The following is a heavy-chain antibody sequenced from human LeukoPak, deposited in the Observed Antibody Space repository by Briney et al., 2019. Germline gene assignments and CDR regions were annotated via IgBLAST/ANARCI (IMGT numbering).Heavy chain of an antibody. D-gene: IGHD5-12*01. CDR1: GYTFTSYA. CDR2: INAGNGNT. J-gene: IGHJ4*02. CDR3: ARAAPGNKLALRVATNDY. Sequence: GASVKVSCKASGYTFTSYAMHWVRQAPGQRLEWMGWINAGNGNTKYSQKFQGRVTITRDTSASTAYMELRSLRSDDTAVYYCARAAPGNKLALRVATNDYWGQGTLVTVSS. V-gene: IGHV1-3*01.